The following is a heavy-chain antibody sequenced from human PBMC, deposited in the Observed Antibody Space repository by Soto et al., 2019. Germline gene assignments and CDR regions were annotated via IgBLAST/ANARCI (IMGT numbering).Heavy chain of an antibody. D-gene: IGHD6-13*01. CDR2: ISAYNGNT. V-gene: IGHV1-18*01. CDR3: ARDNAAAAGFEVFSWFDP. J-gene: IGHJ5*02. CDR1: GYTFTSYG. Sequence: ASVKVSCKASGYTFTSYGISWVRQAPGQGLEWMGWISAYNGNTNYAQKLQGRVTMTTNTSTSTAYMELRSLRSDDTAVYYCARDNAAAAGFEVFSWFDPWGQGTLVTVSS.